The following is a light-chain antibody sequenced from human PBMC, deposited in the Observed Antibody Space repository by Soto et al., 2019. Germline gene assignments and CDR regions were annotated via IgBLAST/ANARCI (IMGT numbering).Light chain of an antibody. CDR2: DVS. CDR1: SSDVGGYNY. V-gene: IGLV2-14*01. J-gene: IGLJ1*01. Sequence: QSVLTQPASVPGSPGQSITISCTGTSSDVGGYNYVSWYQQHPGEAPKLLIYDVSNRPSGVSYRFSGSQSGNTASLTISGLQAEDEADYYCSSYRSSSTVYVFGTGTKVTVL. CDR3: SSYRSSSTVYV.